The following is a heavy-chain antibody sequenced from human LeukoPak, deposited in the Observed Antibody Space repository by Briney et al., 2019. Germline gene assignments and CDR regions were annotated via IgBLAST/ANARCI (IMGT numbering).Heavy chain of an antibody. CDR3: ARGLYYYDSSGYYGDTFDI. J-gene: IGHJ3*02. CDR1: GFTFSSYD. D-gene: IGHD3-22*01. CDR2: IGTTGDT. Sequence: PGGSLRLFCAASGFTFSSYDMHWVRQPTGKGLEWVSGIGTTGDTYYPGSVKGRFTISRENAKNALYLQMNSLRAGDTAVYYCARGLYYYDSSGYYGDTFDIWGQGTMVIVSS. V-gene: IGHV3-13*04.